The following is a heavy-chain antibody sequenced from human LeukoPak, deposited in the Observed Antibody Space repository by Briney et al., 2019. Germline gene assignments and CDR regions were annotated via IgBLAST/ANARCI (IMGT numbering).Heavy chain of an antibody. D-gene: IGHD6-13*01. J-gene: IGHJ6*02. CDR3: ASWHRKIAAAGLLNWDYGMDV. CDR2: INPNSGGT. CDR1: GYTFTGYY. Sequence: ASVKVSCKASGYTFTGYYMHWVRQAPGQGLEWKGWINPNSGGTNYAQKFQGRVTMTRDTSISTAYMELSRLRSDDTAVYYCASWHRKIAAAGLLNWDYGMDVWGQGTTVTVSS. V-gene: IGHV1-2*02.